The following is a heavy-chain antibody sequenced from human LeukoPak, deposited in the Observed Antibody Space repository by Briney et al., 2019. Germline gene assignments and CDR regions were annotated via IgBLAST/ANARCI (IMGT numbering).Heavy chain of an antibody. V-gene: IGHV3-7*01. J-gene: IGHJ6*03. CDR2: IDREGRVQ. CDR3: TGGSDKVLSGEYCYYMDV. CDR1: GFTTHYS. Sequence: GGSLRLSCTASGFTTHYSPNCVRQSPGRRLESVVNIDREGRVQHYVDSVEGRFTISRDSAKNSLDLQMHSLRAEDTGVYYCTGGSDKVLSGEYCYYMDVWGKGTTVTVSS. D-gene: IGHD2/OR15-2a*01.